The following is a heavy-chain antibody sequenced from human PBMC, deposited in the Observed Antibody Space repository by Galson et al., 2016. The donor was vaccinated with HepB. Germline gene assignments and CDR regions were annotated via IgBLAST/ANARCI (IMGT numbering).Heavy chain of an antibody. J-gene: IGHJ5*02. V-gene: IGHV6-1*01. CDR2: TYYRSKWYS. CDR1: GDSVSSNSAA. Sequence: CAISGDSVSSNSAAWTWIRQSPLRGLEWLGRTYYRSKWYSDYAVSVKSRISIHPDTSKNQFSLQLNSVTPEDTAVYYCARVRCSTFRCWNWFDPWGQGTLVTGSS. CDR3: ARVRCSTFRCWNWFDP. D-gene: IGHD2/OR15-2a*01.